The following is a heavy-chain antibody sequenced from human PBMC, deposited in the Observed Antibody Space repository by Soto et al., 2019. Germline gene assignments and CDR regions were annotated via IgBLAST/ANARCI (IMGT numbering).Heavy chain of an antibody. CDR3: AKEGYGMDV. CDR1: GFSFDDYA. J-gene: IGHJ6*02. V-gene: IGHV3-9*01. Sequence: EVQLVESGGGLVQPGRSLRLSCAASGFSFDDYAFHWVRQAPGRGLEWVSGISWNSGDIGYADTVKGRFTISRDNAKNSLYLQMNSPRAEDTALYYCAKEGYGMDVWGQGTTVTVSS. CDR2: ISWNSGDI.